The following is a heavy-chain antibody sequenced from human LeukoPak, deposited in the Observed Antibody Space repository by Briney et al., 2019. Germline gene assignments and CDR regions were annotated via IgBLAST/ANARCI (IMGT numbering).Heavy chain of an antibody. CDR2: IYTSGST. J-gene: IGHJ4*02. CDR3: ARGRRTGTTRDFDY. CDR1: GGSISSYY. D-gene: IGHD1-7*01. V-gene: IGHV4-4*07. Sequence: SETLSLTCTVSGGSISSYYWSWIRQPAGKGLEWIGRIYTSGSTNYNPSLKSRVTMSVDTSKNQFSLKLSSVTAADTAVYYCARGRRTGTTRDFDYWGQGTLVTVSS.